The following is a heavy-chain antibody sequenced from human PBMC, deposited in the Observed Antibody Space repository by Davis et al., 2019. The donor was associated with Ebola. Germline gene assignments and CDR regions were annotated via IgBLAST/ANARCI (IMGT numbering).Heavy chain of an antibody. D-gene: IGHD2-21*01. CDR1: GYTFTGYY. CDR2: INPSGGST. Sequence: ASVKVSCKASGYTFTGYYMHWVRQAPGQGLEWMGIINPSGGSTSYAQKFQGRVTMTRDTSTSTVYMELSSLRSEDTAMYYCARGGELNYFDSWGQGTLVTVSS. J-gene: IGHJ4*02. V-gene: IGHV1-46*01. CDR3: ARGGELNYFDS.